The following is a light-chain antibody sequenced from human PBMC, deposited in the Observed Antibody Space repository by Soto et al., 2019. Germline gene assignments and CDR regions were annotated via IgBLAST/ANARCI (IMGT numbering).Light chain of an antibody. CDR3: QQFDSYPLT. CDR1: QSISSW. CDR2: KAS. J-gene: IGKJ4*01. V-gene: IGKV1-5*03. Sequence: DIQMTQSPSTLSASLGDRVTITCRASQSISSWLAWYQQKPGKAPKPLIYKASSLEGGVPSRFSGSGSGTEFTLTISSLQPDDFATYYCQQFDSYPLTFGGGTKVEIK.